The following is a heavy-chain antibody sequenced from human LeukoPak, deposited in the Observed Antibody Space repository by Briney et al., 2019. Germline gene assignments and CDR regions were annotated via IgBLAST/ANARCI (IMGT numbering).Heavy chain of an antibody. CDR3: ARGDGNDYYYYYMDV. Sequence: GASVKVSCKASGYTFTSYDVNWVRHATGQGLEWMGWMNPNSGNTGYAQKFQGRVTMTRNTSISTAYMELSSLRSEDTAVYYCARGDGNDYYYYYMDVWGKGTTVTVSS. V-gene: IGHV1-8*01. CDR2: MNPNSGNT. D-gene: IGHD1-1*01. J-gene: IGHJ6*03. CDR1: GYTFTSYD.